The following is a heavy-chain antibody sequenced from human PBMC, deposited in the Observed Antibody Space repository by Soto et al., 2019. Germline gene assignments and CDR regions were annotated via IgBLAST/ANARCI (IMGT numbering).Heavy chain of an antibody. CDR2: IDHSSSSV. D-gene: IGHD6-19*01. CDR1: GFRFSSYS. V-gene: IGHV3-48*04. J-gene: IGHJ2*01. Sequence: EVQLVESGGGLVQPGGSLRLSCAASGFRFSSYSMNWVRQAPGKGPEWVSYIDHSSSSVRYVDSVEGRFTISRDNAKDSLSLQKNSLRVDDTAMYYCAVGIAVARGYFDHWGRGTLVTGSS. CDR3: AVGIAVARGYFDH.